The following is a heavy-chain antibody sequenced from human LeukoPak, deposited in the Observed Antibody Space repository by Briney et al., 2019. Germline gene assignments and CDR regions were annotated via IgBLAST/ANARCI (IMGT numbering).Heavy chain of an antibody. D-gene: IGHD1-26*01. Sequence: SVKVSCNTSAGTFSSYAISWVRQAPGQGLEWMGGIIPIFGTANYAQKFQGRVTITADESTSTAYMELSSLRSEDTAVYYCAREPIVGATPFDYWGQGTLVTVSS. CDR2: IIPIFGTA. J-gene: IGHJ4*02. CDR3: AREPIVGATPFDY. CDR1: AGTFSSYA. V-gene: IGHV1-69*13.